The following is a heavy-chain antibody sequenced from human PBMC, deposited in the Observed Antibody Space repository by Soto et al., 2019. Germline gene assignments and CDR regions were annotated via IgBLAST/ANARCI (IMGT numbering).Heavy chain of an antibody. CDR1: GGSISSGGYY. CDR2: IYYSGST. D-gene: IGHD2-21*01. Sequence: SETLSLTCTVSGGSISSGGYYWSWIRQHPGKGLEWIGYIYYSGSTYYNPSLKSRVTISVDTSKNQFSLKLSSVTAADTAVYYCASRSISGGAFDYWGQGTLVTVSS. CDR3: ASRSISGGAFDY. V-gene: IGHV4-31*03. J-gene: IGHJ4*02.